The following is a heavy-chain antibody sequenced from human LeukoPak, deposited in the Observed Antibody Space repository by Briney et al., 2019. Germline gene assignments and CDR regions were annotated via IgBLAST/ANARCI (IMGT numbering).Heavy chain of an antibody. Sequence: ASVKVSCKASGGTFSSYAISWVRQAPGQGLEWMGWISAYNGNTNYAQKLQGRVTMTTDTSTSTAYMELRSLRSDDTAVYYCARDAIFHMDVWGKGTTVTVSS. CDR3: ARDAIFHMDV. CDR1: GGTFSSYA. V-gene: IGHV1-18*01. J-gene: IGHJ6*03. CDR2: ISAYNGNT. D-gene: IGHD3-3*01.